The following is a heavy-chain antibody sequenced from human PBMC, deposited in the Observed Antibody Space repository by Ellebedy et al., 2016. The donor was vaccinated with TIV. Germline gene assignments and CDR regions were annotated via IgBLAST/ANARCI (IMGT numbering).Heavy chain of an antibody. D-gene: IGHD3-16*01. V-gene: IGHV3-64D*06. CDR2: IVSNGDST. CDR3: VKAWGD. J-gene: IGHJ4*02. CDR1: GFTFSSYA. Sequence: PGGSLRLSCSASGFTFSSYAMHWVRQAPGKGLEYISAIVSNGDSTYYANSVKGRFIISIDNSKNTLYLQMSSLRLEDTAVYYCVKAWGDWGQGTLVTVSS.